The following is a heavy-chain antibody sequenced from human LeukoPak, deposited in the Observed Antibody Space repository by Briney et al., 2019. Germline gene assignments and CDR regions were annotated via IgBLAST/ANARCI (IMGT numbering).Heavy chain of an antibody. CDR2: TYYRSKWYN. Sequence: SQTLSLTCAISGDSVSSNSAAWNWIRQSPSRGLEWLGRTYYRSKWYNDYAVSVKSRITINTDTSKNQFSLQLNSVTPEDTAVYYCARVQIYYDSSGYYYPYYFDYWGQGTLVTVSS. CDR3: ARVQIYYDSSGYYYPYYFDY. J-gene: IGHJ4*02. CDR1: GDSVSSNSAA. D-gene: IGHD3-22*01. V-gene: IGHV6-1*01.